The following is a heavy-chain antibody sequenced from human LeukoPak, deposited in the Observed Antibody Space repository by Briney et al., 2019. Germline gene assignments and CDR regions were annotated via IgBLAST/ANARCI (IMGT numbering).Heavy chain of an antibody. V-gene: IGHV3-9*01. CDR3: SSGNSHAFDI. CDR1: GFTFDDYA. J-gene: IGHJ3*02. CDR2: ISWNSGSI. Sequence: PGGSLRLSCAASGFTFDDYAMHWVRHAPGKGLEWVSGISWNSGSIGYADSVKGRFTISRDNAKNTLYLQMNNLRAEDTAVYYCSSGNSHAFDIWGQGTMVTVSS. D-gene: IGHD4-23*01.